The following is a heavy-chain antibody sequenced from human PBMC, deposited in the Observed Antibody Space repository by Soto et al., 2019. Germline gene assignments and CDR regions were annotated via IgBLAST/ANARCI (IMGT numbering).Heavy chain of an antibody. J-gene: IGHJ3*02. CDR2: IYYSGST. CDR1: GGSISSYY. CDR3: ARDYRGYTTGYAFDI. Sequence: SETLSLTCTVSGGSISSYYWSWIRQPPGKGLEWIGYIYYSGSTNYNPSLKSRVTISVDTSNNQFSLKLSSVTAADTAVYYCARDYRGYTTGYAFDIWGQGTMVTVSS. D-gene: IGHD5-18*01. V-gene: IGHV4-59*01.